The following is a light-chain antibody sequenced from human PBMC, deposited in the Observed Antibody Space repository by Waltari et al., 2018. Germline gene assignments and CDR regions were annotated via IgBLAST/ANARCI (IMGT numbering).Light chain of an antibody. Sequence: SYELTQPPSVSVSPGHTARITCPGEALPTKSAYWYRQKSGQAPVLVIYEDTKRPSGIPERFSASNSGAVATLAITGAQVEDEADYYCYSTDYTGNYWVFGGGTKLTVL. J-gene: IGLJ3*02. CDR1: ALPTKS. V-gene: IGLV3-10*01. CDR3: YSTDYTGNYWV. CDR2: EDT.